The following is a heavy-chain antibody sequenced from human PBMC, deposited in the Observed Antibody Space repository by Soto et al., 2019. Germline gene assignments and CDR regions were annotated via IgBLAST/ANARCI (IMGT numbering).Heavy chain of an antibody. Sequence: QVQLVQSGAEVKKPGSSVKVSCKASGGSFSTYGINWVRLAPGQGLEWMGGIIPKFGTTNYAQKFRGRVTITADESTNTAYMELNYLRSEDTAVYFCARELDPYYGGNSLSLDHWGHATLVTVSS. CDR2: IIPKFGTT. D-gene: IGHD4-17*01. CDR3: ARELDPYYGGNSLSLDH. CDR1: GGSFSTYG. V-gene: IGHV1-69*13. J-gene: IGHJ4*01.